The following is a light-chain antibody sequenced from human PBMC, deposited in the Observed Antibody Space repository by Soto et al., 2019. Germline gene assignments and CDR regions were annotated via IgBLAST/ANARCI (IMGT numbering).Light chain of an antibody. V-gene: IGKV3-20*01. Sequence: ESVLTQSPGTLSLSPGERATLSCRASQSVSSSYLAWYQQKPGQAPRLLIYGASSRATGIPDRFSGSGSGTDFTLTIGRLEPEDFAVYYCQQYGSSPTTFGQGTKLDIK. J-gene: IGKJ1*01. CDR3: QQYGSSPTT. CDR1: QSVSSSY. CDR2: GAS.